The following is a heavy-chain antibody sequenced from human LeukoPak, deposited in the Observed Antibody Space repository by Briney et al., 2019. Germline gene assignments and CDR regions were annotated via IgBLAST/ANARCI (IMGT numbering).Heavy chain of an antibody. J-gene: IGHJ4*02. Sequence: GGSLRLSCAASGFTFSSYAMSWVRQAPGKGLEWVSSITSGGAATYYADSVKGRFTISRDNSDNTLYLQMNSLRAEDTAVYYCAKDRPNYYGSNGHYYKLNGDCWGQGTLVTVSS. V-gene: IGHV3-23*01. D-gene: IGHD3-22*01. CDR3: AKDRPNYYGSNGHYYKLNGDC. CDR2: ITSGGAAT. CDR1: GFTFSSYA.